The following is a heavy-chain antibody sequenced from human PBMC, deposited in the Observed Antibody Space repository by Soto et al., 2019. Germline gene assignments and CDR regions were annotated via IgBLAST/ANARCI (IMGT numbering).Heavy chain of an antibody. CDR1: GFTFSSSA. CDR2: ISGSGAGT. CDR3: AKGPTVFGAVISFDYYYGMYV. V-gene: IGHV3-23*01. J-gene: IGHJ6*02. D-gene: IGHD3-3*01. Sequence: GGSLRLSCTASGFTFSSSAMSWVRQAPGRGLEWVSGISGSGAGTYYADSVKGRFTISRDNSKNTMYLQMSGLRAEDAAVYYCAKGPTVFGAVISFDYYYGMYVWGQGTPVTVSS.